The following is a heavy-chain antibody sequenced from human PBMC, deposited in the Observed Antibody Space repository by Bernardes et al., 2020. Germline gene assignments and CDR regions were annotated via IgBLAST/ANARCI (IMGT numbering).Heavy chain of an antibody. CDR1: GYTLTELS. CDR2: FDPEDGET. CDR3: ATSVVAAKDWYFDL. D-gene: IGHD2-15*01. Sequence: ASVKVSCRVSGYTLTELSVHWVRQAPGKGLEWMGGFDPEDGETIYAQKFQGRVTMTEDTSTDTAYMELSSLRSEDTAVYYCATSVVAAKDWYFDLWGRGTLVTVSS. V-gene: IGHV1-24*01. J-gene: IGHJ2*01.